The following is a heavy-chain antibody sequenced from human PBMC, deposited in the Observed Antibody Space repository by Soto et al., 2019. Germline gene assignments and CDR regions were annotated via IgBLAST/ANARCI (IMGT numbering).Heavy chain of an antibody. CDR3: ARSGYGGHGYFDY. Sequence: SETLSLTCAASGYSISSGYHWAWLRPPPGNRLEVAGSVYHSGRTYYKSSLKSRITISVDTSKNQFSLKLTSVTAADTAVYYCARSGYGGHGYFDYWAQGTLVTVSS. CDR2: VYHSGRT. CDR1: GYSISSGYH. V-gene: IGHV4-38-2*01. D-gene: IGHD6-13*01. J-gene: IGHJ4*02.